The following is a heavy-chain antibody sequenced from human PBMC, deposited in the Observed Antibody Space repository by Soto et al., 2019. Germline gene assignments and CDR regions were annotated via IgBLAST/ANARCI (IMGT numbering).Heavy chain of an antibody. CDR1: GGSVNSENYF. Sequence: SETLSLTCAVSGGSVNSENYFWSWIRQPPGKGLEWIGYTHYSGSTNYNPSLESRVTISADTSKNQFSLKLSSVTAADTAVYYCAMSVDYSSSTGDWFDSWGQGTLVTVSS. J-gene: IGHJ5*01. V-gene: IGHV4-61*01. D-gene: IGHD6-6*01. CDR3: AMSVDYSSSTGDWFDS. CDR2: THYSGST.